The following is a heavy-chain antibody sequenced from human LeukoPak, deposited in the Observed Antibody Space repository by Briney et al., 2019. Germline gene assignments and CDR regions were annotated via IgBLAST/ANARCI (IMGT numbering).Heavy chain of an antibody. V-gene: IGHV3-23*01. Sequence: GGSLRLSCAASHFTFTTYWMSWVRQAPGKGLEWVSAISGSGGSTYYADSVKGRFTISRDNSKNTLYLQMNSLRAEDTAVYYCARLLRDSSGYYDYWGQGTLVTVSS. CDR1: HFTFTTYW. J-gene: IGHJ4*02. CDR2: ISGSGGST. CDR3: ARLLRDSSGYYDY. D-gene: IGHD3-22*01.